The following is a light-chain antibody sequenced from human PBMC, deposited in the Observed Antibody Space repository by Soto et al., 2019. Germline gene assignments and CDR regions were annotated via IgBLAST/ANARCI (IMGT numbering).Light chain of an antibody. J-gene: IGLJ2*01. CDR2: EVN. CDR3: SSYANSSTV. V-gene: IGLV2-14*03. CDR1: SGDIGAYNF. Sequence: QSALTQSASVSGSPGQSVTISCTGTSGDIGAYNFVSWYQQHPGKAPKLMIYEVNNRPSGVSYRFSGSKSGNTASLTISGLQSDDEADYYCSSYANSSTVFGGGTKVTVL.